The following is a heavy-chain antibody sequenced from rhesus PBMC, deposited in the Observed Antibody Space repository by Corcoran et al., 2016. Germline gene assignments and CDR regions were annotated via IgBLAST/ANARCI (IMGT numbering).Heavy chain of an antibody. CDR2: IYGGSGST. J-gene: IGHJ4*01. CDR3: ARRLATVTLSYFDY. D-gene: IGHD5-36*02. CDR1: GGSIDDYF. Sequence: QIKLQQWGEGLLKPSETLSHPCAVYGGSIDDYFWSWIRQSPGKGLEWIGYIYGGSGSTSYNPSLKSRVTISTDTSKNQFSLKLSSVTAADTAVYYCARRLATVTLSYFDYWGQGVLVTVSS. V-gene: IGHV4-73*01.